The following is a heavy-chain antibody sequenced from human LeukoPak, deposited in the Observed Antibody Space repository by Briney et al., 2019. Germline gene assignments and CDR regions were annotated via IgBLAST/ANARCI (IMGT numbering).Heavy chain of an antibody. CDR3: ARFYGSGSHAYYFDY. CDR1: GGSISSYY. Sequence: SETLSLTCTVSGGSISSYYWSWIRQPPGKGLEWIGYIYYSGSTNYDPSLKSRVTISVDTSKNQFSLKLSSVTAADTAVYYCARFYGSGSHAYYFDYWGQGTLVTVSS. D-gene: IGHD3-10*01. J-gene: IGHJ4*02. V-gene: IGHV4-59*08. CDR2: IYYSGST.